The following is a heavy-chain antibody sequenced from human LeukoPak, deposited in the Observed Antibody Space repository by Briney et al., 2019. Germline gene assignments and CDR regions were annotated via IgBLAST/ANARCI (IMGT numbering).Heavy chain of an antibody. Sequence: SETLSLTCTVSGGSISSGGYYWSWIRQHPGKGLEWIGYIYYSGSAYYNPSLKSRVTISVDTSKNQFSLKLSSVTAADTAVYYCARARVFLAMDVWGQGTTVTVSS. CDR2: IYYSGSA. CDR3: ARARVFLAMDV. J-gene: IGHJ6*02. D-gene: IGHD2-21*01. CDR1: GGSISSGGYY. V-gene: IGHV4-31*03.